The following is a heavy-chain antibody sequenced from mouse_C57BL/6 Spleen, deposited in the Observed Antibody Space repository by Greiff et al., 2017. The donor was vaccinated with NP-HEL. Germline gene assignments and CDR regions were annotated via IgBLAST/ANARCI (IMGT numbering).Heavy chain of an antibody. CDR3: ARKRIYYGNSPFAY. Sequence: VQLQQSGPELVKPGASVKISCKASGYSFTGYYMNWVKQSPEKSLEWIGEINPSTGGTTYNQKFMAKATLTVDKSSSTAYMQLKSLTSEDSAVYYCARKRIYYGNSPFAYWGQGTLVTVSA. CDR2: INPSTGGT. V-gene: IGHV1-42*01. D-gene: IGHD2-1*01. J-gene: IGHJ3*01. CDR1: GYSFTGYY.